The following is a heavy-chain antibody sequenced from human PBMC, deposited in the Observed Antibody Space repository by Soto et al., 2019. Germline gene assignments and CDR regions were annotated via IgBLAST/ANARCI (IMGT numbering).Heavy chain of an antibody. CDR3: ARDKITGLFDY. CDR1: GGSFSGYY. V-gene: IGHV4-34*01. J-gene: IGHJ4*02. Sequence: PSETQSLTCAVDGGSFSGYYWTWIRQPPGTGLEWIGEINHSGSTNYNPSLKSRVTISVDTSKNQFSLKLTSVTAADTAVYYCARDKITGLFDYWGQGTLVTVSS. D-gene: IGHD2-8*02. CDR2: INHSGST.